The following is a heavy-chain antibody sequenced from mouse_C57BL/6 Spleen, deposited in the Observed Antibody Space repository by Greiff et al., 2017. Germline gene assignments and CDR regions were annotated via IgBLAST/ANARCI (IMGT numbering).Heavy chain of an antibody. D-gene: IGHD3-2*02. V-gene: IGHV1-59*01. CDR1: GYTFTSYW. CDR3: ARRAQGFDY. J-gene: IGHJ2*01. CDR2: IDPSDSYT. Sequence: QVQLQQPGAELVRPGTSVKLSCKASGYTFTSYWMHWVKQRPGQGLEWIGVIDPSDSYTNYNQKFKGKATLTVDTSSSTAYMQLSSLTSEESAVYYCARRAQGFDYWGQGTTLTVSS.